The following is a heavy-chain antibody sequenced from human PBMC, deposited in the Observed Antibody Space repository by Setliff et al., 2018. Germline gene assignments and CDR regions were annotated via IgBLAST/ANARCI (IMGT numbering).Heavy chain of an antibody. D-gene: IGHD3-3*01. Sequence: SETLSLTCSVSGDSINSGTYYWSWFRQSAGKGLEWTGRIYTGGSTNYNPSLKSRVTISLDTSKNHFSLTLTSVTAADTAVYYCARGRGLEWLPESWFDPWGQGTLVTVSS. J-gene: IGHJ5*02. CDR2: IYTGGST. CDR3: ARGRGLEWLPESWFDP. CDR1: GDSINSGTYY. V-gene: IGHV4-61*02.